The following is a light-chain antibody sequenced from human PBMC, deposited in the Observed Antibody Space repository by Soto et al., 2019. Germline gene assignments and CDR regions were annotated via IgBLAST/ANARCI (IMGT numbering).Light chain of an antibody. CDR1: QSVRGNY. Sequence: DIVLTQSPGTLSLSPGERATLSCRASQSVRGNYLAWYQQKPGQAPRLLIYGASSRATGIPDRFSGSGSGTDFTLTISRLEPEDFSVYYCQQYDSASLYSFGQGTKLEIK. CDR3: QQYDSASLYS. J-gene: IGKJ2*01. CDR2: GAS. V-gene: IGKV3-20*01.